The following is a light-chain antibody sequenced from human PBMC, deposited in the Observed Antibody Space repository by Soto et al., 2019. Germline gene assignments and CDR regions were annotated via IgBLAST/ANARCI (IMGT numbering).Light chain of an antibody. CDR2: DTS. Sequence: VLTQSPATLSLSPGERATLSFMASQSVSSYLAWYQQKPGQAPRLLIYDTSNRATGVPARFSGSGSGTDFTLTISSLEPEDCAIYYCQQRQYWPPITFGQGTRLEI. V-gene: IGKV3-11*01. J-gene: IGKJ5*01. CDR3: QQRQYWPPIT. CDR1: QSVSSY.